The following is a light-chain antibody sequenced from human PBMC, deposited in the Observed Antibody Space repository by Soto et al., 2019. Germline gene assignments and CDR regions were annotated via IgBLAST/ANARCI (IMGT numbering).Light chain of an antibody. CDR3: QQYNNWPLIT. CDR2: GTS. CDR1: QNIKNN. V-gene: IGKV3-15*01. Sequence: EIMMKQSPATLSVSQGERATLSCRASQNIKNNLAWYQQKPGQGPRLLIFGTSSRATGIPARFSGSGSGTLFTLTITSLQSEDFAVYFCQQYNNWPLITFGQGTRLEV. J-gene: IGKJ5*01.